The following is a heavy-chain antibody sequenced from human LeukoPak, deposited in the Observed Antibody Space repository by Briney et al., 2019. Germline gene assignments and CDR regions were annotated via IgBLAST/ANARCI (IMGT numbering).Heavy chain of an antibody. CDR1: GYSISSGSY. D-gene: IGHD5-18*01. J-gene: IGHJ4*02. CDR2: TFHSGTT. V-gene: IGHV4-38-2*02. Sequence: SETLSLTCAVSGYSISSGSYWGWIRQPPGKGLEWIGSTFHSGTTYHNPSLKSRVTISVDTSKNQVSLKLSSVTAADTAVYYCARDLSVTAKFDYWGQGTLVTVSS. CDR3: ARDLSVTAKFDY.